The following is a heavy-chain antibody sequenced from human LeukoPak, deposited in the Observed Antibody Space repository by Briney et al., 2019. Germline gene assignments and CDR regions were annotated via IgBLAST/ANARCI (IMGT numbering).Heavy chain of an antibody. J-gene: IGHJ5*02. D-gene: IGHD3-22*01. Sequence: GASVKGSCKASGYTFTSYGISWVRQAPGQGLEWMGRISVHSGQTNYVQKFQDRVTLTTDTSTSTAYMELRSLGSGDTAVYYCAREGYYYHTSNGDDHWGQGILVAASS. CDR2: ISVHSGQT. CDR1: GYTFTSYG. V-gene: IGHV1-18*01. CDR3: AREGYYYHTSNGDDH.